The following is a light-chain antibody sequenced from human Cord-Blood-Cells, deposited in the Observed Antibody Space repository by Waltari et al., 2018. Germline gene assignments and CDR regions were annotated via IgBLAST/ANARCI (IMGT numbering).Light chain of an antibody. CDR3: SSYTSSSTLV. Sequence: QSALTQPASVSASPGQSITISCPGTSSDVGGYNYVSWYQPHPGKAPKLLIYDVSNRPSGVSNRFSGSKSGNTASLTISGLQAEDEADYYCSSYTSSSTLVFGTGTKVTVL. CDR2: DVS. J-gene: IGLJ1*01. V-gene: IGLV2-14*03. CDR1: SSDVGGYNY.